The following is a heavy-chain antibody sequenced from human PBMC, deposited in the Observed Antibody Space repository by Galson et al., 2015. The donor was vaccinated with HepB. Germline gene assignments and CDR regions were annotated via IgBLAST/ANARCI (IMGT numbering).Heavy chain of an antibody. CDR2: TIPSLDMK. CDR3: VKDHRMPVAGPGGYFDL. V-gene: IGHV1-69*04. CDR1: GGTLSSYV. D-gene: IGHD6-19*01. J-gene: IGHJ2*01. Sequence: SVKVSCKASGGTLSSYVIHWVRQVPEHGLQWMGRTIPSLDMKDYAQQFQDRATMTADISTNTAYLELSSLRPEDTAIYYCVKDHRMPVAGPGGYFDLWGRGTQVTVSS.